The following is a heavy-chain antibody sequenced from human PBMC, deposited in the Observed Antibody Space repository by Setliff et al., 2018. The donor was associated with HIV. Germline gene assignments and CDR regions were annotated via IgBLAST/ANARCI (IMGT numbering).Heavy chain of an antibody. Sequence: SETLSLTCAVSGGSVDSRDYYWGWIRQPPGKGLEWIGNILYGGTTYYTPSLKSRVSISVDTSRNQFSLRLNSVTAADTAVYYCARPTTGLGGGAAFDIWGQGTMVTVAS. V-gene: IGHV4-39*01. D-gene: IGHD2-8*01. J-gene: IGHJ3*02. CDR1: GGSVDSRDYY. CDR3: ARPTTGLGGGAAFDI. CDR2: ILYGGTT.